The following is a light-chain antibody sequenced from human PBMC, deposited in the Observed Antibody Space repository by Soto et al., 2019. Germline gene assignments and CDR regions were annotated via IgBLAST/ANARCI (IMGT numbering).Light chain of an antibody. CDR1: NIGTKS. Sequence: SYELTQPPSVSVAPGQTATLTCGGNNIGTKSVHWYQQKPGQAPVLVVFHDRDRPSGIPDRFSGSHSGNTATLNISRVEAGDEADYYCQVWDDNSDHTGVFGVGTKLTVL. J-gene: IGLJ3*02. CDR2: HDR. V-gene: IGLV3-21*02. CDR3: QVWDDNSDHTGV.